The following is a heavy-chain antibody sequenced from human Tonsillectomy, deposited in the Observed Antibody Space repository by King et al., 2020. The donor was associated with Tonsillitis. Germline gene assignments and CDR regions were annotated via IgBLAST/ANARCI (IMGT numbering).Heavy chain of an antibody. CDR3: ALMGRYSISRIDY. J-gene: IGHJ4*02. CDR2: INTNSGCT. Sequence: QLVQSGAEVKKPGASVKVSCKASGYTFTGYYMNWVRQAPGQGLEWMGWINTNSGCTNYAQKFQGRVTITRDTSISTAYMELGRLRSDDTAVYYCALMGRYSISRIDYWGQGTLVTVSS. CDR1: GYTFTGYY. D-gene: IGHD6-13*01. V-gene: IGHV1-2*02.